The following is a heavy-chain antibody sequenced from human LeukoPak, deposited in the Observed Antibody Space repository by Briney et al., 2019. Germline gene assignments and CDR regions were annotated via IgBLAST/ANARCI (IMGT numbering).Heavy chain of an antibody. D-gene: IGHD1-26*01. Sequence: GGSLRLSCVASGFTFSRYLMSWVRQAPGKGLEWVANIKQDGSEKYFVDSVKGRFTISRDNAKNSLYLQMNSLRAEDTAVYYCARGDSGSSYRLFCFDFWGQGTLVTVSS. CDR1: GFTFSRYL. CDR3: ARGDSGSSYRLFCFDF. J-gene: IGHJ4*02. CDR2: IKQDGSEK. V-gene: IGHV3-7*03.